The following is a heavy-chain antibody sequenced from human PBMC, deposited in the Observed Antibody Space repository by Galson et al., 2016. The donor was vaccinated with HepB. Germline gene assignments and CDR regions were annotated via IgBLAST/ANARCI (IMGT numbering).Heavy chain of an antibody. CDR3: VRNSFLGGDYSVDY. D-gene: IGHD4-17*01. Sequence: SLRLSCAASGFTFSSYGMSWVRQAPRKGLEWVSGISGSGGNTYYADSVKGRSTISRDNAKNSLYLQMNSLRAEDTAVYYCVRNSFLGGDYSVDYWGQGILVTVSS. V-gene: IGHV3-23*01. CDR1: GFTFSSYG. CDR2: ISGSGGNT. J-gene: IGHJ4*02.